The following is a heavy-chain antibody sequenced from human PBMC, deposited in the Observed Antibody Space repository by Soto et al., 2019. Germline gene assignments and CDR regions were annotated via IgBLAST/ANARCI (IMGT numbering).Heavy chain of an antibody. J-gene: IGHJ6*02. D-gene: IGHD6-13*01. CDR3: ARDRSSWYGGYYYHGMDV. V-gene: IGHV4-59*01. Sequence: QVQLQESGPGLVKPSETLSLTCTVSGGSISSYHWNWIRQPPGKGLEWIGYIYYSGSTNYNPSLKSRATISVDTSKNQFSLKLSSVTAADTAVYYCARDRSSWYGGYYYHGMDVWGQGTTVTVYS. CDR1: GGSISSYH. CDR2: IYYSGST.